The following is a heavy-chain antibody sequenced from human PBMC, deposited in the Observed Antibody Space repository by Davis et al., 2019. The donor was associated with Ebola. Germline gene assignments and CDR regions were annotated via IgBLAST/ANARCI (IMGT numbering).Heavy chain of an antibody. CDR2: IHYTGTT. V-gene: IGHV4-59*01. D-gene: IGHD4-11*01. J-gene: IGHJ4*02. CDR1: GGSIINSY. Sequence: PSETLSLTCTVSGGSIINSYWAWIRRPPGKGLEWIGYIHYTGTTNYNPSLQSRITISVDTFRDQFSLNLGPVTAADTAVYYCARGKTTVTTGFDYWGQGTLVTVSS. CDR3: ARGKTTVTTGFDY.